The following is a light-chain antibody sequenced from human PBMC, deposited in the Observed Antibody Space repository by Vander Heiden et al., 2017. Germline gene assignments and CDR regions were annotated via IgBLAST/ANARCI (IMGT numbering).Light chain of an antibody. CDR1: QSVLYSSNNKNY. V-gene: IGKV4-1*01. J-gene: IGKJ3*01. CDR3: QQYYSTPFT. CDR2: WAS. Sequence: EILMTQSPDSLAVSLGERATINCKSSQSVLYSSNNKNYLAWYQQKPGAPPKLLIYWASTGDSGVPDRCSGSGSGTDFTLTISSLQAEDVAVYYCQQYYSTPFTFGPGTKVDIK.